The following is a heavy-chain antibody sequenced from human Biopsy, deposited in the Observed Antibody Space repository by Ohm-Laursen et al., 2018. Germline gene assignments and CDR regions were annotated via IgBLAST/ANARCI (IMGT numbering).Heavy chain of an antibody. D-gene: IGHD3-10*01. CDR1: GFTFSSYW. V-gene: IGHV3-73*01. Sequence: SLRLSCTASGFTFSSYWMGWVRQASGKGLEWVGRIRSEAKSYATAYAASVTGRFTISRDDSKNTTYLQMNSLKTEDTAVYYCTLEGAGFDNWGQGTLVTVSS. J-gene: IGHJ4*02. CDR3: TLEGAGFDN. CDR2: IRSEAKSYAT.